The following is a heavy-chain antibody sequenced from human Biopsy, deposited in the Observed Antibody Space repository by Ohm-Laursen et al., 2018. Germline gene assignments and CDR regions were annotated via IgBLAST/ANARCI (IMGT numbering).Heavy chain of an antibody. D-gene: IGHD1-7*01. V-gene: IGHV1-8*02. CDR1: GYTFTCYD. J-gene: IGHJ5*02. Sequence: ASVKVSCKASGYTFTCYDITWVRQASGQGPEWIGGQNPVSGNSNFGQKFRGRVTVTSDTSISTAYMELSGLTSDDTATYYCGRAVRNQLLTDPWGQGTLVTVTS. CDR2: QNPVSGNS. CDR3: GRAVRNQLLTDP.